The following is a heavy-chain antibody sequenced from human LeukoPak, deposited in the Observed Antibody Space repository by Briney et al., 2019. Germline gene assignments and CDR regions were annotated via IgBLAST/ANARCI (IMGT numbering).Heavy chain of an antibody. D-gene: IGHD6-19*01. CDR1: GFTFSSYC. CDR3: ARVQGSSGPGIFES. V-gene: IGHV3-7*01. J-gene: IGHJ4*02. CDR2: IKQDGSEK. Sequence: PGGSLRFSCAASGFTFSSYCMSWVRQPPGKGQEWVANIKQDGSEKYYVDSVKGRFTISRDNAKNSLYLQMNSLRVEDTAVYYCARVQGSSGPGIFESWGQGTLVTLS.